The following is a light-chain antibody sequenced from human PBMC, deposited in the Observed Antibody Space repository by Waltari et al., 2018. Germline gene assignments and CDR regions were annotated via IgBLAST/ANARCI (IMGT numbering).Light chain of an antibody. V-gene: IGLV1-47*01. Sequence: QSVLTQQPSASGTPGQRVTISCSGTNANIGRNSVFWYQQLPGSTPKLLIYGSNQRPSGVPDRFSASKSGTSASLAISGLRSEDAADYYCAAWDDSLSVSYVFGSGTKVTV. CDR3: AAWDDSLSVSYV. J-gene: IGLJ1*01. CDR2: GSN. CDR1: NANIGRNS.